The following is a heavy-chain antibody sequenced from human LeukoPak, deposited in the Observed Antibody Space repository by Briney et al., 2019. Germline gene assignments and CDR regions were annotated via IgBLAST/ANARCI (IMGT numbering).Heavy chain of an antibody. Sequence: SETLSLTCTVSGASISSSTCYWSWIRQPAGKGLEWIGRIYTSGSANYNPSLKSRVTMSVDTSKNQFSLKLSSVTAADTAVYYCARVPGRIVGDTGYYHYMDVWGKGTTVTVSS. D-gene: IGHD1-26*01. V-gene: IGHV4-61*02. J-gene: IGHJ6*03. CDR2: IYTSGSA. CDR3: ARVPGRIVGDTGYYHYMDV. CDR1: GASISSSTCY.